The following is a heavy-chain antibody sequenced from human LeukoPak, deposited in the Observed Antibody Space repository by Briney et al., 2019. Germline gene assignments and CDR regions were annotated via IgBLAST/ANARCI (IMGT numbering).Heavy chain of an antibody. CDR3: ARGYCSGGSCYSYYYYNYMDV. CDR2: IYHSGST. CDR1: GGSISSSNW. V-gene: IGHV4-4*02. J-gene: IGHJ6*03. Sequence: SGTLSLTCAVSGGSISSSNWWSWVRQPPGKGLEWIGEIYHSGSTNYNPSLKSRVTISVDTSKNQFSLKLSSVTAADTAVYYCARGYCSGGSCYSYYYYNYMDVWGKGTTVTVSS. D-gene: IGHD2-15*01.